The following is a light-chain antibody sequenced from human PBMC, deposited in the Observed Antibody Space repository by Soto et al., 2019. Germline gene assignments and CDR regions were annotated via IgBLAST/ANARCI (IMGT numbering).Light chain of an antibody. J-gene: IGKJ1*01. CDR2: DAS. Sequence: DSQMTHSPSTLSASVGDRVTISCRASQSISSWLAWYQQKPGKAPNLLIYDASSLQSGVPSRFSGIGSGTELTLTISSLQPDDFATYYCQQYSSHWTFGQGTKVDLK. CDR1: QSISSW. CDR3: QQYSSHWT. V-gene: IGKV1-5*01.